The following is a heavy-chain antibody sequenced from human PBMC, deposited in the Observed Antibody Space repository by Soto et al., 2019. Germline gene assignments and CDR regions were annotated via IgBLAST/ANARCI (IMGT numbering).Heavy chain of an antibody. CDR3: ARRVTMVRGVLYYYYMDV. D-gene: IGHD3-10*01. Sequence: GEALKISCKGSGYSYTSYWIGWVRQMPGKGLEWMGIIYPGDSDTRYSPSFQGQVTISADKSISTAYLQWSSLKASDTAMYYCARRVTMVRGVLYYYYMDVWAKGTTVNVSS. J-gene: IGHJ6*03. CDR2: IYPGDSDT. CDR1: GYSYTSYW. V-gene: IGHV5-51*01.